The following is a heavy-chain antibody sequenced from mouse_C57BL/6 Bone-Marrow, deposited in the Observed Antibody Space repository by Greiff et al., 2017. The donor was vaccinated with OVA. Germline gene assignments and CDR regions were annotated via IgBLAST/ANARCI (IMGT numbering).Heavy chain of an antibody. J-gene: IGHJ2*01. CDR2: INPGSGGT. Sequence: VKLMESGAELVRPGTSVKVSCKASGYAFTNYLIEWVKQRPGQDLEWIGVINPGSGGTNYNEKFKGKATLTADKSSSTAYMQLSSLTSEDSAVYFCARITLDYWGQGTTLTVSS. CDR3: ARITLDY. CDR1: GYAFTNYL. V-gene: IGHV1-54*01. D-gene: IGHD1-3*01.